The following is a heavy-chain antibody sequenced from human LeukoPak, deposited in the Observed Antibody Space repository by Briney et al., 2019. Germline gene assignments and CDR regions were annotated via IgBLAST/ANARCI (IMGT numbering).Heavy chain of an antibody. CDR1: GGSISSYY. V-gene: IGHV4-59*01. Sequence: SETLSLTCTVSGGSISSYYWSWIRQPPGKGLEWIGYIYYSGSTNYNPSLKSRVTISVDTSKNQFSLKLSSVTAADTAVYYCARGRVVLRYFDWFEIWGQRTMVTVSS. D-gene: IGHD3-9*01. CDR3: ARGRVVLRYFDWFEI. CDR2: IYYSGST. J-gene: IGHJ3*02.